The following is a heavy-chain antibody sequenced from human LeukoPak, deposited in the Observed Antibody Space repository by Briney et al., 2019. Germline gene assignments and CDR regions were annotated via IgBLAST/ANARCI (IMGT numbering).Heavy chain of an antibody. CDR3: ARVPDLGYCSGGSCYRFDY. CDR1: GYTFTSND. CDR2: MNPNSGNT. Sequence: ASVKVSCKASGYTFTSNDINWVRQATGQGLEWMGWMNPNSGNTGYAQNFQGRVTITRDTSISTAYMELSGLRSEDTAVYYCARVPDLGYCSGGSCYRFDYWGQGTLVAVSS. D-gene: IGHD2-15*01. V-gene: IGHV1-8*01. J-gene: IGHJ4*02.